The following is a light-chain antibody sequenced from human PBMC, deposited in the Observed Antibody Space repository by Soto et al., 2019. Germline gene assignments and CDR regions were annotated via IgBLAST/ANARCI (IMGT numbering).Light chain of an antibody. CDR3: AAWDDSLNGVV. V-gene: IGLV1-44*01. CDR1: SSNIGSTT. CDR2: NNN. Sequence: QSVLTQPPSASGTPGQRVTIACSGSSSNIGSTTVKWYQQLPGTAPKLLIYNNNQRPSGVPDRFSGSKSGTSASLAISGLKSEDEADYYCAAWDDSLNGVVFGGGTKLTVL. J-gene: IGLJ3*02.